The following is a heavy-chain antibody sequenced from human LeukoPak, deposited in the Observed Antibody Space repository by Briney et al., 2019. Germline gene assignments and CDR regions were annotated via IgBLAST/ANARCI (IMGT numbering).Heavy chain of an antibody. CDR1: GGSISSYY. D-gene: IGHD2-15*01. CDR2: IYHSGST. CDR3: ARRGYCSGGSCYSGGQYFQH. Sequence: PSETLSLTCTVSGGSISSYYWSWIRQPPGKGLEWIGSIYHSGSTYYNPSLKSRVTISVDTSKNQFSLKLSSVTAADTAVYYCARRGYCSGGSCYSGGQYFQHWGQGTLVTVSS. V-gene: IGHV4-59*08. J-gene: IGHJ1*01.